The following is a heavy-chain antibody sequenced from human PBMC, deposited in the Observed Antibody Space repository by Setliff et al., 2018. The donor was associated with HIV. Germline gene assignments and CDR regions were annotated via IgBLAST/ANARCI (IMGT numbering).Heavy chain of an antibody. J-gene: IGHJ6*03. D-gene: IGHD3-10*01. CDR2: INYRGNT. CDR1: GGSISCYS. CDR3: ASLNGSESPYIYYYYMDV. V-gene: IGHV4-59*04. Sequence: SETLSLTCTVSGGSISCYSWSWIRQPPGKGLEWIGSINYRGNTYYNPSLTSRAAIFVDTSKNQISLKLSSVTAADTAVYYCASLNGSESPYIYYYYMDVWGKGTTVTVS.